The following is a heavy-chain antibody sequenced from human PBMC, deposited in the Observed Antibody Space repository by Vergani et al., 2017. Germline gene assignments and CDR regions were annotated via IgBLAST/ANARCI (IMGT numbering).Heavy chain of an antibody. D-gene: IGHD2-15*01. V-gene: IGHV5-51*01. CDR3: ASSPGISRRPSYYFDY. CDR1: GYSFTSYW. CDR2: IYPGDSDT. J-gene: IGHJ4*02. Sequence: EVPLMQSGAAVKKPGESLKISCTGSGYSFTSYWIGWVRQMPGKGLEWMGIIYPGDSDTRYSPSFQGQVTISADKSISTAYLQWSSLKASDTAMYYCASSPGISRRPSYYFDYWGQGTLVTVSS.